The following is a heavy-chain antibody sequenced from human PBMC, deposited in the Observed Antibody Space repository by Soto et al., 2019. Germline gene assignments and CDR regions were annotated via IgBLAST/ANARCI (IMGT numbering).Heavy chain of an antibody. V-gene: IGHV2-5*02. CDR1: GFSLSTSGVG. J-gene: IGHJ4*02. CDR2: IYWDDDK. Sequence: QITLKEAGPTLVKPTQTLTLTCSFSGFSLSTSGVGVGWIRQPPGKALEWLALIYWDDDKGYSTSLKSRLTITKDTSKNQVVLIMTNRDPADTAAYYCAHTMAPRIFDYWGQGTLVTVSS. CDR3: AHTMAPRIFDY.